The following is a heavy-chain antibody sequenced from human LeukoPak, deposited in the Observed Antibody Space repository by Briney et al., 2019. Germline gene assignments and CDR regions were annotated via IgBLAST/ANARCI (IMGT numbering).Heavy chain of an antibody. D-gene: IGHD6-25*01. CDR3: ARHGVAAYSSGPFDY. J-gene: IGHJ4*02. CDR2: IYYSGST. CDR1: GGAISSYY. Sequence: SETLSLTCTVSGGAISSYYWSWIRQPPGKGLEWIGYIYYSGSTNYNPSLKSRVTISVDTSKNQFSLKLSSVTAADTAVYYCARHGVAAYSSGPFDYWGQGTLVAVSS. V-gene: IGHV4-59*08.